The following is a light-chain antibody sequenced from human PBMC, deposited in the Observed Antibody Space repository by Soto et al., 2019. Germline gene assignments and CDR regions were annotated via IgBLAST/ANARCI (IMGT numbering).Light chain of an antibody. V-gene: IGKV3-20*01. CDR1: QNVDKF. J-gene: IGKJ1*01. CDR2: DSS. CDR3: QQYGSSPPWT. Sequence: EIELTQSPATLSLSPGETATLSCRASQNVDKFLAWYQQRPGQPPRLLIFDSSNRATGVPDRFSGSGSGTDFTLTISRLEPEDFAVYYCQQYGSSPPWTFGQGTKVDIK.